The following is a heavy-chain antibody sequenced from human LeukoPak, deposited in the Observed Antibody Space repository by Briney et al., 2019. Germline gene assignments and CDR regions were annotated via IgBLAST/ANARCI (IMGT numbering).Heavy chain of an antibody. CDR2: IYTSGST. CDR1: GGSISSYY. Sequence: PSETLSLTCTVSGGSISSYYWSWIRQPAGKGLEWIGRIYTSGSTNYNPSLKSRVTMSVDTSKNQFSLRLSSVTAADTAVYYCARDGPLDFWSGYYTGYDDYWGQGTLVTVSS. D-gene: IGHD3-3*01. J-gene: IGHJ4*02. V-gene: IGHV4-4*07. CDR3: ARDGPLDFWSGYYTGYDDY.